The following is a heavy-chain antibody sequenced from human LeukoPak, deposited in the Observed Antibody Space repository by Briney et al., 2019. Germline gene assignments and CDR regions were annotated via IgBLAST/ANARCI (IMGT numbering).Heavy chain of an antibody. J-gene: IGHJ4*02. CDR1: GLTFSTSG. V-gene: IGHV3-21*06. CDR2: IGPTGFDR. D-gene: IGHD1-14*01. Sequence: GGSLRLSCTTSGLTFSTSGFDWVRQAPGKGLEWVASIGPTGFDRYHADSIKGRFTISRDNANNFLYLQMDSLRAEDTAVYYCATETNGRHYDYWGQGTLLTVSS. CDR3: ATETNGRHYDY.